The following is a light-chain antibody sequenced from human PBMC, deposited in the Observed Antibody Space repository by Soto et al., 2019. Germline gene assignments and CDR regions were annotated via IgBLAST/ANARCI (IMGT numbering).Light chain of an antibody. V-gene: IGKV3-11*01. CDR3: QQRSNWPRT. J-gene: IGKJ1*01. Sequence: IVLTPPPPTLSVSPGERATLSCIASQSVSSNLAWYQQKPGQAPRLLIYGASTRATGIPARFSGSGSGTDFTLTISSLEPEDFAVYYCQQRSNWPRTFGQVTKVDVK. CDR1: QSVSSN. CDR2: GAS.